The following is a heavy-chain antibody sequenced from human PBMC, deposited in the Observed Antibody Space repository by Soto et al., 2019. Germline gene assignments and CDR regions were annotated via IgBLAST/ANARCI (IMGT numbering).Heavy chain of an antibody. D-gene: IGHD2-2*01. CDR2: INSDGSST. J-gene: IGHJ6*02. Sequence: HPGGSLRLSCAASGFTFSSYWMHWVRRAPGKGLVWVSRINSDGSSTSYADSVKGRFTISRDNAKNTLYLQMNSLRAEDTAVYYCARILLTSWGTPDVWGQGTTVTVSS. V-gene: IGHV3-74*01. CDR3: ARILLTSWGTPDV. CDR1: GFTFSSYW.